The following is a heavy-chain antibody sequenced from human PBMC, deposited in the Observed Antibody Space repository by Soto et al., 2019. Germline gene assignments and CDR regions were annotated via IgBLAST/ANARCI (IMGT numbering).Heavy chain of an antibody. CDR1: GGSISSGGYY. CDR2: IYYSGST. D-gene: IGHD6-13*01. J-gene: IGHJ4*02. Sequence: QVQLQESGPGLVKPSQTLSLTCTVSGGSISSGGYYWSWIRQHPGKGLEWIGYIYYSGSTYYNPSLKSRVTISVATSKNQFSLKLSSVTAADTAVYYCARVGLNIAAAGTYGKYYFDYWGQGTLVTVSS. V-gene: IGHV4-31*03. CDR3: ARVGLNIAAAGTYGKYYFDY.